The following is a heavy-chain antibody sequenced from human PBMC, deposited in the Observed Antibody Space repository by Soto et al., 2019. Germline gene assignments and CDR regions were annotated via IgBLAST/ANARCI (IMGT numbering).Heavy chain of an antibody. CDR1: VFMFSAYT. V-gene: IGHV3-21*01. CDR3: ATPYYFNH. J-gene: IGHJ1*01. D-gene: IGHD3-16*01. CDR2: ISDDSTYI. Sequence: PGGALRLSCAAPVFMFSAYTMNWVRQAPGKGLEWLSSISDDSTYIDYADSLRGRFTVSRDNARKSLYLQMDSLGPEDTGVYYCATPYYFNHWGPGTLVTVSS.